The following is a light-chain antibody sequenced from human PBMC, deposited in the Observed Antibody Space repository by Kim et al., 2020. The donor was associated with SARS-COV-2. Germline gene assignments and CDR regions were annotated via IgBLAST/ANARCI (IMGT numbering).Light chain of an antibody. CDR1: QSISSW. Sequence: DIQMTQSPSTLSASVGDRVTITCRASQSISSWLAWYQQKPGKAPKLLIYKASSLESGVPSRFGGSGSGTEFTLTISSLQPDDFATYYCQQYNSYSFTWTFGQGTKVDIK. V-gene: IGKV1-5*03. CDR3: QQYNSYSFTWT. J-gene: IGKJ1*01. CDR2: KAS.